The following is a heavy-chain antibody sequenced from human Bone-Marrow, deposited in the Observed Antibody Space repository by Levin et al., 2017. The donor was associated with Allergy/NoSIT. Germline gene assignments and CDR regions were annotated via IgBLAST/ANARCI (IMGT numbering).Heavy chain of an antibody. CDR1: TFSSYA. D-gene: IGHD4-17*01. CDR2: ISSSGGST. CDR3: AKDLYGDYAIDY. Sequence: TFSSYAMSWVRQAPGKGLEWVSVISSSGGSTYYADSVKGRFTISRDNSKNTLYMQMNSLRAEDTAVYYCAKDLYGDYAIDYWGQGTLVTVSS. J-gene: IGHJ4*02. V-gene: IGHV3-23*01.